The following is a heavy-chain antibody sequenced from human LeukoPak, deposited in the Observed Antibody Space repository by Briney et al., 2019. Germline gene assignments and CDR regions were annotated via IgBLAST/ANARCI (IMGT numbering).Heavy chain of an antibody. D-gene: IGHD3-16*01. CDR2: IGTAGDT. Sequence: GGSLRLSCAASGFTLSSYDMHWVRQATGKGLEWVSAIGTAGDTYYAGSVRGRFTASTENAKNSLYLQMHSLKAGDTAVYYCARSRRGIFDYWGQGTLVTVSS. CDR3: ARSRRGIFDY. J-gene: IGHJ4*02. V-gene: IGHV3-13*01. CDR1: GFTLSSYD.